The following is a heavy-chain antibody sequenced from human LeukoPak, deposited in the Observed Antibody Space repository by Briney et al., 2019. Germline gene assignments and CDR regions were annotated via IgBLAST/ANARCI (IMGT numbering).Heavy chain of an antibody. Sequence: GGSLRLSCAASGFTFSGYWMRWVRQAPGKGLEWVANIKEDGSEKHYLDSVKGRFTISRDNAKNSLYLQMDSLRAEDTAVYHCVSGGTQRSMDVWGQGTTVSVSS. V-gene: IGHV3-7*01. CDR2: IKEDGSEK. CDR3: VSGGTQRSMDV. J-gene: IGHJ6*02. D-gene: IGHD3-16*01. CDR1: GFTFSGYW.